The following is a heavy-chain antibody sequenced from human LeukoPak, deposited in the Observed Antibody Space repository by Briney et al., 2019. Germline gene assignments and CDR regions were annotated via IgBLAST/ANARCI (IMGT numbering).Heavy chain of an antibody. Sequence: SETLSLTCTVSGGSISSSSYYWGWIRQPPGKGLEWIGSIYYSGSTYYNPSLKSPVTISVGTSKNQFSLKLSSVTAADTAVYYCARFVRYYDFWSGLTPDYWGQGTLVTVSS. CDR1: GGSISSSSYY. CDR2: IYYSGST. CDR3: ARFVRYYDFWSGLTPDY. J-gene: IGHJ4*02. D-gene: IGHD3-3*01. V-gene: IGHV4-39*01.